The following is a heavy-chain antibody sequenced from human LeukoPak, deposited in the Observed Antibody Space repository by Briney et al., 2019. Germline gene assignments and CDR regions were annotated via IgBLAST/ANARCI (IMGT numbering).Heavy chain of an antibody. CDR2: INPSGGST. J-gene: IGHJ4*02. Sequence: ASVKVSCKASGYTFTSYYMHWVRQAPGQELEWMGIINPSGGSTSYAQKFQGRVTMTRDMSTSTVYMELSSLRSEDTAVYYCARGPSKYIVLVTAAGGFDYWGQGTLVTVSS. V-gene: IGHV1-46*01. D-gene: IGHD2-21*02. CDR1: GYTFTSYY. CDR3: ARGPSKYIVLVTAAGGFDY.